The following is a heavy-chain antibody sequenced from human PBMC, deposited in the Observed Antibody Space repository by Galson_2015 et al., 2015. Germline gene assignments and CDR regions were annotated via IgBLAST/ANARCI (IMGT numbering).Heavy chain of an antibody. CDR3: ARDLWYSGDYGGYYYYYMDV. CDR2: ISYDRGNT. CDR1: GFTFSSYA. V-gene: IGHV3-30-3*01. Sequence: SLRLSCAASGFTFSSYAMHWVRQAPGKGLEWVAVISYDRGNTYYAESVKGRFTIIRDNSKNTLYMQMTSLRAEDTAVYYCARDLWYSGDYGGYYYYYMDVWGQGTPVTVSS. J-gene: IGHJ6*02. D-gene: IGHD4-17*01.